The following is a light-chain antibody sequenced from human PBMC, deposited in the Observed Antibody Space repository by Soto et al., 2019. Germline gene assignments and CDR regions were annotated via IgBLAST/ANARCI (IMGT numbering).Light chain of an antibody. CDR3: PQRSNRVQT. Sequence: IVSTQPPANPDSSPRARATLAFRASESDSSRNLAWYQQKNRQAPRILIYESSNRSPGMAARFSGSGSGTAFSITTISILHAEDAVYYCPQRSNRVQTFGQGTKVDIK. CDR2: ESS. J-gene: IGKJ1*01. V-gene: IGKV3-11*01. CDR1: ESDSSRN.